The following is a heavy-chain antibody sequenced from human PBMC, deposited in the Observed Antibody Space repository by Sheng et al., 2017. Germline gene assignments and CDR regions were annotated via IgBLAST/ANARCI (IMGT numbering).Heavy chain of an antibody. CDR2: IWYDGSNK. V-gene: IGHV3-33*01. D-gene: IGHD3-10*01. J-gene: IGHJ3*02. CDR1: GFTFSSYG. Sequence: QVQLVESGGGVVQPGRSLRLSCAASGFTFSSYGMHWVRQAPGKGLEWVAVIWYDGSNKYYADSVKGRFTISRDNSKNTLYLQMNSLRAEDTAVYYCARERGERFHAFDIWGQGTMVTVSS. CDR3: ARERGERFHAFDI.